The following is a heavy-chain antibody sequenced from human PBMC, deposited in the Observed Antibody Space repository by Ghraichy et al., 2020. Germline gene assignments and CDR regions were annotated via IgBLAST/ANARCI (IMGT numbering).Heavy chain of an antibody. J-gene: IGHJ6*03. CDR2: ISWDDGST. Sequence: LTCAASGFTLDDYAMHWVRQAPGKGLEWVSLISWDDGSTYYADSVKGRFTISRDNSKNSLYLQMNSLRGEDTALYYCAKARRAYYYYMDVWGKGTTVTVSS. D-gene: IGHD1-26*01. CDR3: AKARRAYYYYMDV. CDR1: GFTLDDYA. V-gene: IGHV3-43D*04.